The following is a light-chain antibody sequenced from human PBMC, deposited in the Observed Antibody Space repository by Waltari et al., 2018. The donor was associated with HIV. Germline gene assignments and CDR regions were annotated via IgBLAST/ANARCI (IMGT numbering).Light chain of an antibody. V-gene: IGLV1-47*01. CDR2: SNN. CDR3: STWDESQSFQV. Sequence: QPVLPQLPSMSGTPGQTVTLSCSGSNSTTGRSSMYWYQHLPGTTPRLLIYSNNERPSGVPDRFSGSKSGTSASLTISGLRSEDEADYYCSTWDESQSFQVFGGGTKVTVL. J-gene: IGLJ3*02. CDR1: NSTTGRSS.